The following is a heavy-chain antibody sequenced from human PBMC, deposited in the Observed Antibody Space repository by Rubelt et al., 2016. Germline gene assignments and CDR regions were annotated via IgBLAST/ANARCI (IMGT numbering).Heavy chain of an antibody. CDR2: VHQSGST. D-gene: IGHD2-21*01. Sequence: QVQLQESGPGLVKPSETLSLTCTVSGDSITSGYYWAWIRQPPGRGLEWIGNVHQSGSTSYNPSLKSRATLFEDTSKNKFSRNLNAVTASDTALYHCAGLVPSILDRPCRPGYYVDSWGQGSLVTVSS. J-gene: IGHJ4*02. V-gene: IGHV4-38-2*02. CDR3: AGLVPSILDRPCRPGYYVDS. CDR1: GDSITSGYY.